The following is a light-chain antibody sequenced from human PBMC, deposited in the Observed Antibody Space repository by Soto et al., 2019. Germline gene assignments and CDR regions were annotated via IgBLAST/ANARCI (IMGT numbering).Light chain of an antibody. J-gene: IGKJ2*01. CDR2: GAS. CDR1: QSFTSN. V-gene: IGKV3D-15*01. CDR3: HQYSEWPHT. Sequence: EIVMTQSPATLSVSPGERATLSCRASQSFTSNLAWYQQKPGQAPRLLIHGASVRATGISARFSGSGSGTEFSLTISSLQSEDFAVYYCHQYSEWPHTFGQGTTLEIK.